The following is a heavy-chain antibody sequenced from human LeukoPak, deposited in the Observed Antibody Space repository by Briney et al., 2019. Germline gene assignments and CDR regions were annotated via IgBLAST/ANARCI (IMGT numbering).Heavy chain of an antibody. CDR3: AREFYSGSYWGSHDAFDI. CDR1: GGTFSSYA. CDR2: IIPIFGTA. Sequence: GASVKVSCKASGGTFSSYAISWVPQAPGQGLEWMGGIIPIFGTANYAQKFQGRVTITADESTSTAYMELSSLRSEDTAVYYCAREFYSGSYWGSHDAFDIWGQGTMVTVSS. D-gene: IGHD1-26*01. J-gene: IGHJ3*02. V-gene: IGHV1-69*13.